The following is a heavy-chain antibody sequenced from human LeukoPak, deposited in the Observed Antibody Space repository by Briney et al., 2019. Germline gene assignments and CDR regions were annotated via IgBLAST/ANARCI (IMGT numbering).Heavy chain of an antibody. V-gene: IGHV3-74*01. D-gene: IGHD3-16*01. CDR1: GFTFSNYM. CDR3: ARSPESGGNVFDI. J-gene: IGHJ3*02. Sequence: GGSLRLSCAASGFTFSNYMMHWVRQAPGKGLVWVSRIKTDGSITTYADSVKGRFTISRDNAKNTLYLQMNSLRAEDTAVYYCARSPESGGNVFDIWGQGTMVTVSS. CDR2: IKTDGSIT.